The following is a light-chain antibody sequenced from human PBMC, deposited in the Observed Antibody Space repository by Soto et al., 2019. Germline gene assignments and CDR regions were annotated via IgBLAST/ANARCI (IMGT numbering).Light chain of an antibody. V-gene: IGKV1-39*01. CDR3: QQSYSTPLT. Sequence: DIQMTQSPSSLSSSVGDRVTITCRASQGISTYLNWYRQTPGKAPKLLIFAASSLQSGVPSRFSGSGSGTDFTLTINSLQPEDFATYYCQQSYSTPLTFGGGTRWIS. CDR2: AAS. CDR1: QGISTY. J-gene: IGKJ4*01.